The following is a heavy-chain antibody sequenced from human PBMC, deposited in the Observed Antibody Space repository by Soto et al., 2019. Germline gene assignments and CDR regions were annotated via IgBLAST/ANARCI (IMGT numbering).Heavy chain of an antibody. Sequence: EVQLVESGGGLVQPGGSLRLSCAASGFGFNGYDMHWVRQAPGKNLEWVAAISTAGDTYSLGSVKGRFTISREDAKNSLSLQMNSLRVGDTAVYYCARGGDRFDGMDVWGQGTTVTVSS. D-gene: IGHD3-16*01. CDR2: ISTAGDT. CDR3: ARGGDRFDGMDV. V-gene: IGHV3-13*01. CDR1: GFGFNGYD. J-gene: IGHJ6*02.